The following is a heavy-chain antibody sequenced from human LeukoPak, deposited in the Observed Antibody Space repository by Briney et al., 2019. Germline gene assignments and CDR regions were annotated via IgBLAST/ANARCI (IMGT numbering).Heavy chain of an antibody. D-gene: IGHD3-16*02. CDR2: IFYDGDSK. Sequence: GGSLRLSCAASGFTFSNYAMHWIRQAPGKGLEWVGVIFYDGDSKHYADSVKGRFTISRDNSQSTLYLQMSSLRGEDTAVYYCAAQKRGSSRPYYFDYWGQGTLVTVSS. J-gene: IGHJ4*02. CDR3: AAQKRGSSRPYYFDY. CDR1: GFTFSNYA. V-gene: IGHV3-30-3*01.